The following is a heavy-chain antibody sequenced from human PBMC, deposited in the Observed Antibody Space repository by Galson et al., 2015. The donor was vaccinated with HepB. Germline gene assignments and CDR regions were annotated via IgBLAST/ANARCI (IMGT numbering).Heavy chain of an antibody. D-gene: IGHD3-22*01. CDR1: GGTFSSYA. CDR3: ATSAHSSGYYPGPYYYYGMDV. Sequence: SVKVSCKASGGTFSSYAISWVRQAPGQGLEWMGGIIPIFGTANYAQKFQGRVTITADESTSTAYMELSSLRSEDTAVYYCATSAHSSGYYPGPYYYYGMDVWGQGTTVTVSS. V-gene: IGHV1-69*13. CDR2: IIPIFGTA. J-gene: IGHJ6*02.